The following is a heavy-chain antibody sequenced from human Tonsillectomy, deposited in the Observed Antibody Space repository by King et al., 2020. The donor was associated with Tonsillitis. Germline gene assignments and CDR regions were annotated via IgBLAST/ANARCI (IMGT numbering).Heavy chain of an antibody. V-gene: IGHV3-23*04. D-gene: IGHD3-16*01. CDR1: GFTFSSYA. J-gene: IGHJ3*02. Sequence: VQLVESGGGLVQPGGSLRLSCAASGFTFSSYAMSWVRQAPGKGLEWVSTISGSGGSTSYADSVKGRFTISRDNSKNTLFLQMNSLRAEDTAVYYCAKDANLGSNLTTLYAFDIWGQGTMVTVSS. CDR2: ISGSGGST. CDR3: AKDANLGSNLTTLYAFDI.